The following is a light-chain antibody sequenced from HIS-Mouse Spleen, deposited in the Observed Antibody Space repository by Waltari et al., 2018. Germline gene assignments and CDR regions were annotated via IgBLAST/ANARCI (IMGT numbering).Light chain of an antibody. J-gene: IGLJ3*02. Sequence: SYELTQPPSVSVSPGQTARTTCSGDAFPKQYAYWYQQKPGQAPVLVRYKDSERPSGIPERFSGSSSGTTVTLTISGVQAEDEADYYCQSADSSGTGWVFGGGTKLTVL. CDR3: QSADSSGTGWV. CDR2: KDS. CDR1: AFPKQY. V-gene: IGLV3-25*03.